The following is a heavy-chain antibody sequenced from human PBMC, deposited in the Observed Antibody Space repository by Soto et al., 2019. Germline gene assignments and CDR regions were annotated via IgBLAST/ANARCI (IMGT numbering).Heavy chain of an antibody. CDR1: GYTFTSYD. Sequence: ASVKVSCKASGYTFTSYDINWVRQATGQGLEWMGWMNPNSGNTGYAQKFQGRVTMTRNTSISTAYMELSSLRSEDTAVYYCARGICSGGSCYSGWALYYYYYYMDVWGKGTTVTVSS. CDR2: MNPNSGNT. CDR3: ARGICSGGSCYSGWALYYYYYYMDV. D-gene: IGHD2-15*01. J-gene: IGHJ6*03. V-gene: IGHV1-8*01.